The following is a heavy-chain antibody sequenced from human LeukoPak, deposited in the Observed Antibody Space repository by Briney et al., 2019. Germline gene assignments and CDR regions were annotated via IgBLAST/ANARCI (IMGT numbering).Heavy chain of an antibody. Sequence: SETLSLTCTVSGGSISSSSAYWGWIRQPPGKGLEWIGSIYYSKNTYYNPSLKSRVTISADTSKNQFSLTLGSVSATDTAVYYCVSPRGFSYGYFDHWGQGTLVTGSS. CDR3: VSPRGFSYGYFDH. CDR2: IYYSKNT. J-gene: IGHJ4*02. D-gene: IGHD5-18*01. CDR1: GGSISSSSAY. V-gene: IGHV4-39*01.